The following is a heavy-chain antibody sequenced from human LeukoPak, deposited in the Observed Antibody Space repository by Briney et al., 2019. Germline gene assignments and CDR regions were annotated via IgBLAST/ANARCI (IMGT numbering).Heavy chain of an antibody. CDR3: ARDNDSRDPPHFDY. Sequence: SVKVSCTASVGTFSSYAFCWVRQAPGPGMEWVGGMVPIFGRGNYPQKFRGRVTITTDKSTRAPYMQLSSLRSEDTAVYDCARDNDSRDPPHFDYWGQGTLVTVSS. D-gene: IGHD3-16*01. J-gene: IGHJ4*02. V-gene: IGHV1-69*05. CDR2: MVPIFGRG. CDR1: VGTFSSYA.